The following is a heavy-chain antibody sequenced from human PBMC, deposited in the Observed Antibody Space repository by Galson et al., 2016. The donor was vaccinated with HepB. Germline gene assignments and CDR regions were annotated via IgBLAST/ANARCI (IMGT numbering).Heavy chain of an antibody. CDR1: GGSITRGGYY. V-gene: IGHV4-31*03. Sequence: TLSLTCSVSGGSITRGGYYWSWIRQRPGKGLEWLGYIFYSGRNYYTPSLKSRISISVDIPQKQISLNLTSVNAADTAVYYCARAVRGYSGYDAFDSWGQGTLVIVSS. CDR3: ARAVRGYSGYDAFDS. J-gene: IGHJ4*02. D-gene: IGHD5-12*01. CDR2: IFYSGRN.